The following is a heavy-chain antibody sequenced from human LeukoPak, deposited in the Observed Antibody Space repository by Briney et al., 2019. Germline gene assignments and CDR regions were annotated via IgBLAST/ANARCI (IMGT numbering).Heavy chain of an antibody. D-gene: IGHD6-25*01. CDR3: ASSNSQGIAALPAY. CDR1: GYTFTSYG. Sequence: ASVKVSCKASGYTFTSYGISWVRQAPGQGLEWMGWISAYNGNTNYAQKLQGRVTMTTDTSTSTAYMELRSLRSDNTAVYYCASSNSQGIAALPAYWGQGTLVTVSS. J-gene: IGHJ4*02. V-gene: IGHV1-18*01. CDR2: ISAYNGNT.